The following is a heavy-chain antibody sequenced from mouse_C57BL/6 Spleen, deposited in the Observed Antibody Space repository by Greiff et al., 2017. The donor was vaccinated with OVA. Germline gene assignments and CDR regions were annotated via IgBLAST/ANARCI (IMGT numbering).Heavy chain of an antibody. CDR1: GFTFSNYW. D-gene: IGHD2-5*01. CDR3: TAYYSNPQYAMDY. Sequence: DVQLQESGGGLVQPGGSMKLSCVASGFTFSNYWMNWVRQSPEKGLEWVAQIRLKSDNYATHYAESVKGRFTISRDDSKSSVYLQMNNLRAEDTGIYYCTAYYSNPQYAMDYWGQGTSVTVSS. V-gene: IGHV6-3*01. J-gene: IGHJ4*01. CDR2: IRLKSDNYAT.